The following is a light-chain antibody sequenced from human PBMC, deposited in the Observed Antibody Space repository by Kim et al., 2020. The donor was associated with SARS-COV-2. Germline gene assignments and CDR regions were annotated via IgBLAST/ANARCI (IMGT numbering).Light chain of an antibody. CDR1: KLGDKY. V-gene: IGLV3-1*01. CDR3: QAWDSSSYV. Sequence: VSPGQTASITCSGDKLGDKYACWYQQKPGQSPVLVIYQDSKRPAGIPERFSGSNSGNTATLTISGTQAMDEADYYCQAWDSSSYVFGTGTKVTVL. CDR2: QDS. J-gene: IGLJ1*01.